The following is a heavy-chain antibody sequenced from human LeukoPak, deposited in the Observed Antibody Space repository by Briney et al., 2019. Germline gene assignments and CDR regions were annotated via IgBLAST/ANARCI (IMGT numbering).Heavy chain of an antibody. CDR1: GYTFSDNY. V-gene: IGHV1-2*02. CDR3: ARGTWFGDSLGTDF. CDR2: IKPNGGGT. Sequence: ASVKVSCKASGYTFSDNYMHWVRQAPGQGLEYMGWIKPNGGGTKYAQKFQGRVTMTRDTSISTAYMELSRLRSDGTAVYFCARGTWFGDSLGTDFRGQGTLVTVSS. D-gene: IGHD3-10*01. J-gene: IGHJ4*02.